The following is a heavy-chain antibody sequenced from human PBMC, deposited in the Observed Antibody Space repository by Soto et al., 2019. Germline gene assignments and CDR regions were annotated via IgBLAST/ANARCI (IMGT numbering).Heavy chain of an antibody. Sequence: GASVKVSCKASGYTFTSYYMHWVRQAPGQGLEWMGIINPSGGSTSYAQKFQGRVTMTRDTSTSTVYMELSSLRSEDTAVYYYDSSGYPGAFDIWGQGTMVTVSS. CDR2: INPSGGST. CDR1: GYTFTSYY. CDR3: DSSGYPGAFDI. V-gene: IGHV1-46*03. D-gene: IGHD3-22*01. J-gene: IGHJ3*02.